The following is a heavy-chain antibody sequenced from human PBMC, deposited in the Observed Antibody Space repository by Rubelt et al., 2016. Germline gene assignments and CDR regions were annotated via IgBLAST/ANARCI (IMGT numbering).Heavy chain of an antibody. CDR3: ARTVTPGSYYYYYYMDV. J-gene: IGHJ6*03. V-gene: IGHV4-59*12. CDR1: GGSISSYY. CDR2: IYYSGST. D-gene: IGHD4-23*01. Sequence: QVQLQESGPGLVKPSETLSLTCTVSGGSISSYYWSWIRQPPGKGLEWIGYIYYSGSTNYNPSHRCRVTISVDTSKNQVFRKRSAVTAADTAVYYCARTVTPGSYYYYYYMDVWGKGTTVTVSS.